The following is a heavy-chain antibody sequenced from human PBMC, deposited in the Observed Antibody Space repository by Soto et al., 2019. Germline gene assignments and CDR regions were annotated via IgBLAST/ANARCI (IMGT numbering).Heavy chain of an antibody. V-gene: IGHV1-8*01. CDR3: ARDNPMPPGYDYVWGSYRYYYGMDV. CDR2: MNPNSGNT. J-gene: IGHJ6*02. CDR1: GYTFTSYD. D-gene: IGHD3-16*02. Sequence: ASVKVSCKASGYTFTSYDINWVRQATGQGLEWMGWMNPNSGNTGYAQKFQGRVTMTRNTSISTAYMELSSLRSEDTAVYYCARDNPMPPGYDYVWGSYRYYYGMDVWGQGTTVTVSS.